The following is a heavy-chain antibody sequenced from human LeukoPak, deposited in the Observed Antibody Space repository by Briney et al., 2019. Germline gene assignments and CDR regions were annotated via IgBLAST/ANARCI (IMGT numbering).Heavy chain of an antibody. V-gene: IGHV3-74*01. CDR2: IKGDGSHT. D-gene: IGHD3-9*01. CDR3: VRDWDHFDFDS. Sequence: GGSLRLSCAASGFTFSNYWMPWVRQAPGKGLVWVSRIKGDGSHTIYADSVKGRFTISRDNAKNTLYLQMKSLRAEDTAVYYCVRDWDHFDFDSWGLGTLVTVSS. J-gene: IGHJ5*01. CDR1: GFTFSNYW.